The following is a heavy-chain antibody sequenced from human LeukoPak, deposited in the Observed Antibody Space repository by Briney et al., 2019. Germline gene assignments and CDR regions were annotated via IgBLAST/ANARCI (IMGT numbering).Heavy chain of an antibody. CDR2: IRYDGSNK. CDR3: ARGGCSGGSCYPYNWFDP. D-gene: IGHD2-15*01. CDR1: GFTFSSYG. Sequence: GGSLRLSCAASGFTFSSYGMHWVRQAPGKGLEWVAFIRYDGSNKYYADSVKGRFTISRDNSKNTLYLQMNSLRAEDTAVYYCARGGCSGGSCYPYNWFDPWGQGTLVTVSS. V-gene: IGHV3-30*02. J-gene: IGHJ5*02.